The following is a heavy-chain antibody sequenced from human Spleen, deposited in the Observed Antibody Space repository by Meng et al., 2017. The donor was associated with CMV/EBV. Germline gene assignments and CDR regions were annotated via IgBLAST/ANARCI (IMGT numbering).Heavy chain of an antibody. J-gene: IGHJ4*02. D-gene: IGHD6-13*01. Sequence: APMKVSCKASGYTSTGNYIHWVRQAPGQGLEWIGWIYPNSGGTIYAERFQGRITMTGDTSISTVYMSLSRLRSGDTAVYYCAKEGPYSSLAYFFVNWGQGTLVTVSS. CDR1: GYTSTGNY. CDR2: IYPNSGGT. CDR3: AKEGPYSSLAYFFVN. V-gene: IGHV1-2*02.